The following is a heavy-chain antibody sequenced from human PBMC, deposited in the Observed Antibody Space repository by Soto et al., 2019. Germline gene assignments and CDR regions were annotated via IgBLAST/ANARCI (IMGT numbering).Heavy chain of an antibody. CDR2: ISSSSSYI. V-gene: IGHV3-21*01. CDR1: GFTFSSYS. J-gene: IGHJ6*02. D-gene: IGHD3-10*01. Sequence: PGGSLRLSCAASGFTFSSYSMNWVRQAPGKGLEWVSSISSSSSYIYYADSVKGRFTISRDNAKNSLYLQMNSLRAEDTAVYYCARDPHYYGSGSYSYYYYYGMDVWGQGTTVTVSS. CDR3: ARDPHYYGSGSYSYYYYYGMDV.